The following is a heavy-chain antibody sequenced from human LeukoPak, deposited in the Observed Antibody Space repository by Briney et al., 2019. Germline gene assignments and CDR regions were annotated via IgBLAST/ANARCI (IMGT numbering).Heavy chain of an antibody. Sequence: PSETLSLTCTVSGGSISSYYWSWIRQPPGKGLEWSGYIYYSGSTNYNPSLKSRVTISVDTSKNQFSLKLSSVTAADTAVYYCARDSSDYYDHAFDIWGQGTMVTVSS. D-gene: IGHD3-22*01. CDR1: GGSISSYY. CDR3: ARDSSDYYDHAFDI. CDR2: IYYSGST. J-gene: IGHJ3*02. V-gene: IGHV4-59*01.